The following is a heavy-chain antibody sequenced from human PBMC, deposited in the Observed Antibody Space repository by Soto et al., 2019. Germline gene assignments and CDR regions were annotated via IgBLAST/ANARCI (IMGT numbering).Heavy chain of an antibody. J-gene: IGHJ4*02. CDR2: INSDGSDT. D-gene: IGHD6-13*01. CDR1: GFTFSSYW. CDR3: ARLDSSSWAFDY. Sequence: GGSLRLSCAASGFTFSSYWMNWVRQGPGKGLVWVSRINSDGSDTSYADSVKGRFTISRDNAKNTLYLQMNSLRAEDTAVYYCARLDSSSWAFDYWGQGTLVTAPQ. V-gene: IGHV3-74*01.